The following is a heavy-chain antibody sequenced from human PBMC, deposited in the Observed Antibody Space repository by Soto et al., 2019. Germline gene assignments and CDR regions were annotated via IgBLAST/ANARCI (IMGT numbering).Heavy chain of an antibody. D-gene: IGHD3-16*01. J-gene: IGHJ4*02. Sequence: GGSLRLSCAASGFAFGIYWISWVRQAPGKGLEWVANINQDGREKNYADSVKGRFTISRDNAKDTLYLQMNSLRAEDTAIYYCVRDEFGLGIDYWGLGTLVTVSS. CDR3: VRDEFGLGIDY. V-gene: IGHV3-7*04. CDR2: INQDGREK. CDR1: GFAFGIYW.